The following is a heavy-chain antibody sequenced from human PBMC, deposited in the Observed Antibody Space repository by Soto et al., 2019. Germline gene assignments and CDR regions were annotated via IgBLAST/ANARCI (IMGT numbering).Heavy chain of an antibody. J-gene: IGHJ5*02. V-gene: IGHV4-30-4*01. CDR1: GGSISSGDYY. Sequence: SETLSLTCTVSGGSISSGDYYWSWIRQPPGKGLEWIGYIYYSGSTYYNPSLKSRVTISVDTSKNQFSLKLSSVTAADTVVYYCARGAMEDCSGGSCSYNWFDPWGQGTLVTVSS. D-gene: IGHD2-15*01. CDR3: ARGAMEDCSGGSCSYNWFDP. CDR2: IYYSGST.